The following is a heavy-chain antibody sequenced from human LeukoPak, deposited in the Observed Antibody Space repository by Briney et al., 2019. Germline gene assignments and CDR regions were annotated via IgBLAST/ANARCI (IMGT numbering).Heavy chain of an antibody. D-gene: IGHD1-26*01. CDR2: IWYDGTNI. Sequence: PGGSLRLSCVASGFTFNSDGMHWVRQAPGKGLEWVAVIWYDGTNIKYADSVEGRFTISRDNSKNTLFLQMNRLRAEDTALYYCTRDRGSLQYGSYPGYSEPWGQGTLVTVSS. CDR3: TRDRGSLQYGSYPGYSEP. J-gene: IGHJ5*02. V-gene: IGHV3-33*01. CDR1: GFTFNSDG.